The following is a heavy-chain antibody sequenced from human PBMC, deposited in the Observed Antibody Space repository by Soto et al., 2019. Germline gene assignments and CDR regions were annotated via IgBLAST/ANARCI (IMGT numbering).Heavy chain of an antibody. CDR3: ARQIYDSDTGPNFRYYFDS. CDR1: GYSFAGYW. J-gene: IGHJ4*02. CDR2: IDPSDSQT. Sequence: GESLKISCKGSGYSFAGYWITWVRQKPGKGLEWMGRIDPSDSQTYYSPSFRGRVTISVTKSITTVFLQWSSLRASDTAMYYCARQIYDSDTGPNFRYYFDSWGQGTPVTVSS. V-gene: IGHV5-10-1*01. D-gene: IGHD3-22*01.